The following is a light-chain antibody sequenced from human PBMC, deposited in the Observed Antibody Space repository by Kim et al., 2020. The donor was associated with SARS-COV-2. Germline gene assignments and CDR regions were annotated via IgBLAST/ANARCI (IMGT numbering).Light chain of an antibody. CDR1: QTISTY. J-gene: IGKJ2*01. Sequence: SASVGERVTITCRASQTISTYLNWYQQKPGKAPKLLIYAASSLQSGVPSRFSGSGSGTDFTLTISSLQPEDFVSYYCQQTYSAPYTFGQGTKLEI. V-gene: IGKV1-39*01. CDR3: QQTYSAPYT. CDR2: AAS.